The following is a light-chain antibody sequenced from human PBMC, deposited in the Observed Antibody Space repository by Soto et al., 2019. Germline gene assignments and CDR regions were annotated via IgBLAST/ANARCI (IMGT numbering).Light chain of an antibody. CDR3: QQSYSTPQIT. J-gene: IGKJ5*01. CDR1: QSISSY. V-gene: IGKV1-39*01. Sequence: DIHITQSPSSLSSSLGDRVTITVLASQSISSYLNWYQQKPGKAPKLLIYAASSLQSGVPSRFSGSGSGTDFTLTISSLQPEDFATYYCQQSYSTPQITFGQGTRLEI. CDR2: AAS.